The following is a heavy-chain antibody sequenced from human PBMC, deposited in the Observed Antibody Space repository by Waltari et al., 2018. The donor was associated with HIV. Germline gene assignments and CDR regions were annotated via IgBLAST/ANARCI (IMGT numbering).Heavy chain of an antibody. CDR2: INPNSGGT. CDR1: GYTFTGYY. J-gene: IGHJ4*02. Sequence: QVQLVQYGAAVKQTGDSVEVPCKASGYTFTGYYRTWVRQAPGQGLEWMGWINPNSGGTNYAQKLPGRVTMTRDTSISTAYMELSRLRSDDTAVYYCARTFLYCSGGTCYFDYWGQGTLVAVSS. CDR3: ARTFLYCSGGTCYFDY. D-gene: IGHD2-15*01. V-gene: IGHV1-2*02.